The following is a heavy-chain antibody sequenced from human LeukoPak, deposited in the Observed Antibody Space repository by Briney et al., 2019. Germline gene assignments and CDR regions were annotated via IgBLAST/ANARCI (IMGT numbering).Heavy chain of an antibody. D-gene: IGHD6-19*01. CDR2: ISSDGSNE. V-gene: IGHV3-30*03. CDR1: GFTFSSYG. J-gene: IGHJ4*02. Sequence: GGSLRLSCAASGFTFSSYGMHWVRQAPGKGLGWVAVISSDGSNEYYADSVKGRFTISRDNSKNTLCLQMNSLRAEDTAVYYCARPAVAGIYYFDYWGQGTLVTVSS. CDR3: ARPAVAGIYYFDY.